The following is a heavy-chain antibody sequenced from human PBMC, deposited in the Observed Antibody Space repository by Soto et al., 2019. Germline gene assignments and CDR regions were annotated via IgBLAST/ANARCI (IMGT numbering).Heavy chain of an antibody. CDR3: ARDYGKNLPKNWYFDL. D-gene: IGHD3-10*01. CDR1: GFTFSSYG. Sequence: QVQLVESGGGVVQPGRSLRLSCAASGFTFSSYGMHWVRQAPGKGLEWVAVIWYDGSNKYYADSVKGRFTISRDNSKNTLYLQMNRLRAEDTAVYYCARDYGKNLPKNWYFDLWGRGTLVTVSS. J-gene: IGHJ2*01. V-gene: IGHV3-33*01. CDR2: IWYDGSNK.